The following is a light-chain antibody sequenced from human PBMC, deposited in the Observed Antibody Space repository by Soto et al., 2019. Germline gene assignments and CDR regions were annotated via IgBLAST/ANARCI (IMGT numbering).Light chain of an antibody. CDR2: DAS. V-gene: IGKV1-5*01. J-gene: IGKJ2*01. CDR1: QSISNW. CDR3: QQYNTYSYT. Sequence: DIQMTQSPSTLSASVGDRVTITCRASQSISNWLAWYQQRPGKAPKLLIYDASTLESWVPSRFSGSGSGTEFTLTISRLRPDDFATYYCQQYNTYSYTFGQGTKLEIK.